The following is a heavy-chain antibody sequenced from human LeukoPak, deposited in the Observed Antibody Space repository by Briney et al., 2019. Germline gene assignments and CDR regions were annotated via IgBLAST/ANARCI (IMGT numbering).Heavy chain of an antibody. D-gene: IGHD5-24*01. J-gene: IGHJ4*02. CDR3: ARSRDGYNVFDY. V-gene: IGHV3-48*02. CDR2: ITSSCRTT. CDR1: GFSFSTNS. Sequence: GGSLRLSCAASGFSFSTNSMNWVRQAPGKGLEWISHITSSCRTTYQADSVKGRFTISRDNAKNSLYLQMNSLRDEDTAVYYCARSRDGYNVFDYWGQATLVTVSS.